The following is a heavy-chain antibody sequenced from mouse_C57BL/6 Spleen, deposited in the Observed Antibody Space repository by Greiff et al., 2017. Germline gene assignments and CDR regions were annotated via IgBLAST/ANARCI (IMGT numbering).Heavy chain of an antibody. Sequence: EVQGVESGGGLVKPGGSLKLSCAASGFTFSSYAMSWVRQTPEKRLEWVATISDGGSYTYYPDNVKGRFTISRDNAKNNLYLQMSHLKSEDTAMYYCARGRFTTVVASYYFDYWGQGTTLTVSS. CDR3: ARGRFTTVVASYYFDY. CDR1: GFTFSSYA. CDR2: ISDGGSYT. J-gene: IGHJ2*01. D-gene: IGHD1-1*01. V-gene: IGHV5-4*01.